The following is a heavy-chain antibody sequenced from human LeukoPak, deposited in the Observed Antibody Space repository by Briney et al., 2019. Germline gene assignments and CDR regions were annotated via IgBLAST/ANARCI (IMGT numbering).Heavy chain of an antibody. CDR2: ISGSGGST. Sequence: GGSLRLSCAASGFTFSSYAMSWVRQAPGKGLEWVSAISGSGGSTYYADSVKGRFTISRDNSKNTLYLQMNSLRAEDTAVYYCARSPPSGSYYTHFDYWGQGTLVTVSS. J-gene: IGHJ4*02. CDR1: GFTFSSYA. V-gene: IGHV3-23*01. D-gene: IGHD1-26*01. CDR3: ARSPPSGSYYTHFDY.